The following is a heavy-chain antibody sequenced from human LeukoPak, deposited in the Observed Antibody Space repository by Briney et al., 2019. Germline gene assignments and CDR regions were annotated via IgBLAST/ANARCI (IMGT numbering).Heavy chain of an antibody. V-gene: IGHV3-23*01. J-gene: IGHJ4*02. D-gene: IGHD3-3*02. Sequence: GGSLRLSCAASGYTFSNYAMSWVRQAPGKGLEWVSGISGSDYTTYNADSVKGRFFISRDNSKKLLFLRMNSLRAEATAVYYCATHFCTSVTCYIDYWGRGTLVTVS. CDR2: ISGSDYTT. CDR3: ATHFCTSVTCYIDY. CDR1: GYTFSNYA.